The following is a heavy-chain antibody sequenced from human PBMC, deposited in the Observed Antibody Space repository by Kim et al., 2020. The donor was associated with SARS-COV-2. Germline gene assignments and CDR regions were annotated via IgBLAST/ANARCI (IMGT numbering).Heavy chain of an antibody. Sequence: SETLSPTCTVSGGSISSSSYYWGWIRQPPGKGLEWIGSIYYSGSTYSNPSLKSRVTISVDTSKNQFSLKLSSVTAADTAVYYCATGGYSYGFDYWGQGTL. V-gene: IGHV4-39*01. CDR1: GGSISSSSYY. CDR2: IYYSGST. D-gene: IGHD5-18*01. CDR3: ATGGYSYGFDY. J-gene: IGHJ4*02.